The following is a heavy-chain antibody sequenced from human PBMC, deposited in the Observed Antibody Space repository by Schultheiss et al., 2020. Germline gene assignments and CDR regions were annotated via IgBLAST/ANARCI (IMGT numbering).Heavy chain of an antibody. V-gene: IGHV4-31*03. CDR3: ARELNGGDMDV. J-gene: IGHJ6*03. CDR1: GGSISSGGYY. Sequence: SATLSLTCTVSGGSISSGGYYWSWIRQHPGKGLEWIGYIYYSGSTYYNPSLKSRVTISADTSKNQFSLKLGSVTAADTAVYYCARELNGGDMDVWGKGTTVTVAS. CDR2: IYYSGST. D-gene: IGHD2-8*01.